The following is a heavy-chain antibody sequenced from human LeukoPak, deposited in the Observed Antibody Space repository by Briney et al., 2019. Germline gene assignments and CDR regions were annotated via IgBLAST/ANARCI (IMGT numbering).Heavy chain of an antibody. V-gene: IGHV3-7*03. CDR2: IKQDGSEK. CDR3: AYDYYGSGSYYKGNWFDP. CDR1: GFTFSSYW. Sequence: GGSLRLSCAASGFTFSSYWMTWVRQAPGKGLEWVANIKQDGSEKHYVDSVKGRFTISRDNAKNSLYLQMNSLRAEDTAVYYCAYDYYGSGSYYKGNWFDPWGQGTLVTVSS. D-gene: IGHD3-10*01. J-gene: IGHJ5*02.